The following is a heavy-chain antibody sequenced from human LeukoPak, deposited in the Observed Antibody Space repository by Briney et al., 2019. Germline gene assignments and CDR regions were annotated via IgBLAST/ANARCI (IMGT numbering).Heavy chain of an antibody. Sequence: SVKVSCKASGGTFSSYAISWVRQAPGPGLEWMGGIIPIFGTANYAQKFQGRVTITADESTSTAFMELSSLRSEDTAVYYCARAGYSKYYYYYGMDVWGKGTTVTVSS. D-gene: IGHD6-13*01. CDR3: ARAGYSKYYYYYGMDV. V-gene: IGHV1-69*13. CDR1: GGTFSSYA. CDR2: IIPIFGTA. J-gene: IGHJ6*04.